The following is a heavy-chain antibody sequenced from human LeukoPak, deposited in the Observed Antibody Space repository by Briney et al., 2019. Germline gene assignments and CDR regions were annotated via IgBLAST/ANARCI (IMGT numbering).Heavy chain of an antibody. V-gene: IGHV3-21*01. J-gene: IGHJ4*02. CDR2: ISSSSSYM. CDR1: GFSFSTYS. Sequence: PGGSLRLSCAASGFSFSTYSMNWVRQAPGKGLEWVSCISSSSSYMYYADSVKGRFTISRDNTKNSLYLQMNSLRAEDTAVYYCARDRDYGDHWGQGTLVTVSS. CDR3: ARDRDYGDH.